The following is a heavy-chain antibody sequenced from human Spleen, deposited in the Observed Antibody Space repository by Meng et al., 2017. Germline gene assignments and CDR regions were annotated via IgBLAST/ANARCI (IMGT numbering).Heavy chain of an antibody. D-gene: IGHD4-11*01. CDR3: ARGPTTMAHDFDY. V-gene: IGHV4-34*01. CDR1: GGSFSDYY. J-gene: IGHJ4*02. CDR2: INHSGST. Sequence: GSLRLSCVVSGGSFSDYYWSWIRQPPGKGLEWIGEINHSGSTNYNPSLESRATVSVDTSQNNLSLKLSSVTAADSAVYYCARGPTTMAHDFDYWGQGTLVTVSS.